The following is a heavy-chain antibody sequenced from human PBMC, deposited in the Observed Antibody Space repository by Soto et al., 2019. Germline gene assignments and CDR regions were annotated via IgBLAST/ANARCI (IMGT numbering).Heavy chain of an antibody. CDR2: IYYSGST. CDR1: GGSISSYY. D-gene: IGHD4-17*01. CDR3: ARGSDYDAPDYFDY. J-gene: IGHJ4*02. Sequence: PSETLSLTCTVSGGSISSYYWSWIRQPPGKGLEWIGYIYYSGSTNYNPSLKSRVTISVDTSKNQFSLKLSSVTAADTAVYYCARGSDYDAPDYFDYWGQGTLVTVSS. V-gene: IGHV4-59*01.